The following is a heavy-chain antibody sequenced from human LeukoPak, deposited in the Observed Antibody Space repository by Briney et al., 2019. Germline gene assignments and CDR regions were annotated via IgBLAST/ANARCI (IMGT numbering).Heavy chain of an antibody. CDR1: GFTFSSYS. Sequence: PGGSLRPSYAASGFTFSSYSMSWVRQAPGKGLEWVSAITYSGEYTDYADSVKGRFTISRDNSKNTLYLQMSSLRADDTAVYFCAKRSSGTSGYFDSWGQGTLVTVSS. CDR3: AKRSSGTSGYFDS. J-gene: IGHJ4*02. V-gene: IGHV3-23*01. D-gene: IGHD6-25*01. CDR2: ITYSGEYT.